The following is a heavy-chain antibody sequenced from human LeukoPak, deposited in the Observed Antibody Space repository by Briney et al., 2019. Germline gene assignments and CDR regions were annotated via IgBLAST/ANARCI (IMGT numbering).Heavy chain of an antibody. CDR3: AREGYYDSSGYYYYYYMDV. V-gene: IGHV3-7*01. CDR1: GFTFSSYW. D-gene: IGHD3-22*01. Sequence: GGALRLSCAASGFTFSSYWMSWVRQAPGKGLEGVANIKQYGSEKYYVDSVKGRFTISRDNAKNSLYLQMNSLRAEDTAVYYCAREGYYDSSGYYYYYYMDVWGKGTTVTVSS. CDR2: IKQYGSEK. J-gene: IGHJ6*03.